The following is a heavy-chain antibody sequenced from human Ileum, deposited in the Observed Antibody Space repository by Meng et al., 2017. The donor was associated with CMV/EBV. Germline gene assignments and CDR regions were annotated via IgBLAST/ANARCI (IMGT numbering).Heavy chain of an antibody. CDR1: GFSLSTSGVG. J-gene: IGHJ4*02. V-gene: IGHV2-5*01. D-gene: IGHD3-3*01. CDR3: AYSPTYYGSLFSFDY. Sequence: SGPTLVKPTQTLTLTCTFSGFSLSTSGVGVGWIRQPPGKALEWLALNYWNDDKRYSPSLKSRLTITKDTSKNQVVLTMPNMDPVDTDTYYSAYSPTYYGSLFSFDYWGQGTLVTVSS. CDR2: NYWNDDK.